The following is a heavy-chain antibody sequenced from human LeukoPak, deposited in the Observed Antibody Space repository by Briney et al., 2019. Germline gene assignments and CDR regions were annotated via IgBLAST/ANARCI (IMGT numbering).Heavy chain of an antibody. Sequence: GESLKISCKGSGYSFTSYWIGWVRQVPGKGLEWMGIIYPGDSDTRYSPSFQGQVTISADKSISTAYLQWSSLKASDTAMYYCARLSYYDSSGYSQTFDYWGQGTLVTVSS. CDR1: GYSFTSYW. J-gene: IGHJ4*02. CDR2: IYPGDSDT. CDR3: ARLSYYDSSGYSQTFDY. D-gene: IGHD3-22*01. V-gene: IGHV5-51*01.